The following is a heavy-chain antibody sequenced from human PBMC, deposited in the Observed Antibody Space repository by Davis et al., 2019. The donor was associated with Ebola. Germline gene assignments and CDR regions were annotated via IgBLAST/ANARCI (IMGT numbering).Heavy chain of an antibody. V-gene: IGHV3-23*01. CDR1: GFTFSNYA. CDR2: ISGNGAST. J-gene: IGHJ4*02. Sequence: GESLKISCAASGFTFSNYAMSWVRQAPEKGLEWVSTISGNGASTYYADSVKGRFTISRDNSKNSLYLQMNSLRAEDTAVYYCARRADYWGQGTLVTVSS. CDR3: ARRADY.